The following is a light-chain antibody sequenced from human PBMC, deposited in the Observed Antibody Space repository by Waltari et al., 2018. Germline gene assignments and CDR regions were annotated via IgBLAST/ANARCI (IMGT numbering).Light chain of an antibody. V-gene: IGKV4-1*01. CDR2: WAY. CDR1: QSLLYYSNNRNY. J-gene: IGKJ1*01. CDR3: QQYFSTPWT. Sequence: IVVTQSPDSLAVSLGERVTINCRSNQSLLYYSNNRNYLAWYQQKPGQPPRPLIYWAYMRQSGVPDRFTGSGSGTDFTLTISSLQAEDVAVYYCQQYFSTPWTFGHETAVEIK.